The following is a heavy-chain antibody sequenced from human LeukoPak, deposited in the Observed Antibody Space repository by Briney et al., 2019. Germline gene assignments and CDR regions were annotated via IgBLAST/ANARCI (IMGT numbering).Heavy chain of an antibody. V-gene: IGHV1-18*01. CDR1: GYTFTSYG. J-gene: IGHJ6*03. CDR3: ARAIYYYYYMDV. Sequence: ASVKVSCKASGYTFTSYGISWVRQAPGQGLEWMGWISAYNGNTNYAQKFQGRVTITADKSTSTAYMELSSLRSEDTAVYYCARAIYYYYYMDVWGKGTTVTVSS. CDR2: ISAYNGNT.